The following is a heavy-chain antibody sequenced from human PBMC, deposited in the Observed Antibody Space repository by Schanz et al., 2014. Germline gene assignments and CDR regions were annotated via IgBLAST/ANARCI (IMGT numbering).Heavy chain of an antibody. V-gene: IGHV3-23*04. CDR3: AKDVSYSFDV. Sequence: EVQLVESGGGLVQPGGSLRLSCAASGYTFSSNAMSWVRQAPGKGLEWVSTISGSGGSTYYADSVKGRFTISRDNSKNSLFLEMSSLRDEDTAVYFCAKDVSYSFDVWGQGTMVSVSS. CDR2: ISGSGGST. D-gene: IGHD2-21*01. CDR1: GYTFSSNA. J-gene: IGHJ3*01.